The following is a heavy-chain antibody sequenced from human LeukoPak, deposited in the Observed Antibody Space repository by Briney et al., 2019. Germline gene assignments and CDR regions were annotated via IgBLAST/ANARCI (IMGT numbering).Heavy chain of an antibody. J-gene: IGHJ5*02. CDR1: GFTFSDYY. Sequence: GGSLRLSCAASGFTFSDYYMSWIRQAPGKGLEWVSYISSSSSYTNYADSVKGRFTISRDNAKNSLYRQMNSLRAEDTTVYYCARSRYYYGSGSYYNLGWFDPWGQGTLVTVSS. CDR2: ISSSSSYT. V-gene: IGHV3-11*06. D-gene: IGHD3-10*01. CDR3: ARSRYYYGSGSYYNLGWFDP.